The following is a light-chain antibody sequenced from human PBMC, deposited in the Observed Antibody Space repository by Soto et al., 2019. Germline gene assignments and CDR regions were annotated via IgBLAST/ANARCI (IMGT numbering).Light chain of an antibody. J-gene: IGKJ3*01. CDR1: EDVNGW. Sequence: DIQMTQSPSTLSASVGDRVTITCRASEDVNGWLAWYQQKPGTAPKLLIYDVSTLESGVPSRFSGSGSGTEFTLTINRLETDDFATFYCQHYNSYPFTFGPGTKVDIK. CDR2: DVS. CDR3: QHYNSYPFT. V-gene: IGKV1-5*01.